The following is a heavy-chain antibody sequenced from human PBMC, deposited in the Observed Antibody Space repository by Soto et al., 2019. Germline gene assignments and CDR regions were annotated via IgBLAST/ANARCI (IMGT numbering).Heavy chain of an antibody. J-gene: IGHJ6*02. CDR3: ARRFAYYDSSGYKDYYGMDV. CDR1: GGSISSSSYY. Sequence: SETLSLTCTVSGGSISSSSYYWGWIRQPPGKGLEWIGSIYYSGSTYYNPSLKSRVTISVGTSKNQFSLKLSSVTAADTAVYYCARRFAYYDSSGYKDYYGMDVWGQGTTVTVSS. V-gene: IGHV4-39*01. CDR2: IYYSGST. D-gene: IGHD3-22*01.